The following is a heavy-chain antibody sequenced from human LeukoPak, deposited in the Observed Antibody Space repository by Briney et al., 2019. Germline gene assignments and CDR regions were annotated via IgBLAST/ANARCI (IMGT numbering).Heavy chain of an antibody. CDR3: AKDLYSGYDLRWLVRGVFDY. Sequence: GGSLRLSCAGSAFTFSSYWMSWVRQAPGKGLEWVSAISGSGGSTYYADSVKGRFTISRDNSKNTLYLQMNSLRAEDTAVYYCAKDLYSGYDLRWLVRGVFDYWGQGTLVTVSS. V-gene: IGHV3-23*01. D-gene: IGHD5-12*01. CDR1: AFTFSSYW. J-gene: IGHJ4*02. CDR2: ISGSGGST.